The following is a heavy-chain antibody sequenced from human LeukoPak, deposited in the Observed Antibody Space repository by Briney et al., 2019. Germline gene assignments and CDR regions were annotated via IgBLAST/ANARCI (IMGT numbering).Heavy chain of an antibody. CDR1: GFTVGTNS. CDR2: IYSGGST. CDR3: ASAREYCGSAECFEYFQH. Sequence: GGSLRLSCAASGFTVGTNSMSWVRQSPGKGLEWVSVIYSGGSTYYADSVNGRFTISRDNSRNTLFLQMNSLRAEDTALYYCASAREYCGSAECFEYFQHWGQGTLVTVSS. J-gene: IGHJ1*01. V-gene: IGHV3-53*01. D-gene: IGHD2-21*01.